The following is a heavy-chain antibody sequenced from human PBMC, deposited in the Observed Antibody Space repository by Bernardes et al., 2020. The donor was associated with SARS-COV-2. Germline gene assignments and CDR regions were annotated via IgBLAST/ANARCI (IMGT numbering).Heavy chain of an antibody. Sequence: SETLSLTCTVSGFSISSGAYHWSWIRQPAGKGLEWLGRMYIRGDTNYNPSVKSRVTLSLDTAKNQFSLKLTSVTAADTAVYYCARDVLSGYYSYFDHWGQGTLVTVSS. J-gene: IGHJ4*02. CDR2: MYIRGDT. CDR1: GFSISSGAYH. V-gene: IGHV4-61*02. D-gene: IGHD3-16*01. CDR3: ARDVLSGYYSYFDH.